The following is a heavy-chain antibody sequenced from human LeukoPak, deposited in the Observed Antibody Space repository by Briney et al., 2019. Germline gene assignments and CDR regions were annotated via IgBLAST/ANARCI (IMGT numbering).Heavy chain of an antibody. Sequence: PSETLSLTCTVSSGSIDNYYWSWIWQPPGEGLEWIGHILYSGTTSYTPSLKSRVTISLDTSKKQFSLKLTSVTAADTAVYYCARDLELGYWGQGILVTVSS. CDR1: SGSIDNYY. CDR3: ARDLELGY. CDR2: ILYSGTT. V-gene: IGHV4-59*01. J-gene: IGHJ4*02. D-gene: IGHD3-16*01.